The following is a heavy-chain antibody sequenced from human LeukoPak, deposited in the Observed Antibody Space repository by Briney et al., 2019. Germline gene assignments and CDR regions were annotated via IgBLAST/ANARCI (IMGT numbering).Heavy chain of an antibody. CDR2: ISYDGTNK. D-gene: IGHD5-18*01. CDR3: GRDSQAPYSYGIDH. J-gene: IGHJ4*02. CDR1: GFAFSGYA. Sequence: GGSLRLSCAASGFAFSGYAMHWVRQAPGKGLEWVAVISYDGTNKYYADSVRGRFTISRDNSKNTLYVQMNSLRGEDTAVYYCGRDSQAPYSYGIDHWGQGTLVTVSS. V-gene: IGHV3-30-3*01.